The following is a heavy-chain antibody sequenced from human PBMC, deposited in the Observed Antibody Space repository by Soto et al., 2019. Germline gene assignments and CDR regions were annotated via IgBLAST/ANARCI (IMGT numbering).Heavy chain of an antibody. CDR3: ARGVRGHYGKDV. D-gene: IGHD3-10*01. Sequence: EVQLVESGGGLVQPGGSLRLSCAASGFTFSNYWMHWVRQAPGKGLMWVSRISSDGSTTNYADSVKGRFTISRDNAKNTLYLQMNSLRVEDTALYYCARGVRGHYGKDVWGQGPTVTVSS. CDR2: ISSDGSTT. V-gene: IGHV3-74*01. CDR1: GFTFSNYW. J-gene: IGHJ6*02.